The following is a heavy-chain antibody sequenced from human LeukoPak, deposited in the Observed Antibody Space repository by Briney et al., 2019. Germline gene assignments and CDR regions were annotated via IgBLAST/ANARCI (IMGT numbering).Heavy chain of an antibody. V-gene: IGHV3-30-3*01. CDR1: GFTFSSYA. CDR3: ARDRYCSSTSCYNWFDP. D-gene: IGHD2-2*01. Sequence: GRSLRLSCAASGFTFSSYAIHWVRQAPGQGLEWVAVISYDGSNKYYADSVKGRFTISRDNSKNTLYLQMNSLRAEDTAVYYCARDRYCSSTSCYNWFDPWGQGTLVTVSS. CDR2: ISYDGSNK. J-gene: IGHJ5*02.